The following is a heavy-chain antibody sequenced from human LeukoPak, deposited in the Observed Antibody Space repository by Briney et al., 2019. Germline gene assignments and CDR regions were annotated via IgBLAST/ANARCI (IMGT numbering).Heavy chain of an antibody. J-gene: IGHJ5*02. CDR3: ASTRRLQWIQLWFGSEDHQFDP. Sequence: ASVKVSCKSSGYTFIDYYIHWVRQAPGQGLEWVGWINPNRGGTNFAQKFQGRVTMTRDTSISTAYMELSRLRSDDTAVYYCASTRRLQWIQLWFGSEDHQFDPWGQGTLVTVSS. D-gene: IGHD5-18*01. CDR1: GYTFIDYY. V-gene: IGHV1-2*02. CDR2: INPNRGGT.